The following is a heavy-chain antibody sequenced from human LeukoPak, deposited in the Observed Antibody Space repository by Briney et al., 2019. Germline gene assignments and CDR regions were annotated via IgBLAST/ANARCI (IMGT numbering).Heavy chain of an antibody. CDR2: IIPIFGTA. V-gene: IGHV1-69*06. CDR1: GFTFSSYG. J-gene: IGHJ3*02. CDR3: ARDRPSYYYGSGSYFSSYAFDI. D-gene: IGHD3-10*01. Sequence: GGSLRLSCAASGFTFSSYGMHWVRQAPGKGLEWMGGIIPIFGTANYAQKFQGRVTITADKSTSTAYMELSSLRSEDTAVYYCARDRPSYYYGSGSYFSSYAFDIWGQGTMVTVSS.